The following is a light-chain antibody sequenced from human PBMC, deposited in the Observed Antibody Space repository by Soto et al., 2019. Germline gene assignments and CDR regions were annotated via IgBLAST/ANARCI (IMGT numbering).Light chain of an antibody. CDR2: DVS. CDR1: ENIRRDY. V-gene: IGKV3-20*01. Sequence: DIVLTQSPGTLSLSPGESATLSCRASENIRRDYLAWYQQKPGQAPRLLIYDVSSRATGIPDRFSGSGSGTDLTLTISRLEPEDFAVYYCQQDDDSLSWTFGQGTKVEI. J-gene: IGKJ1*01. CDR3: QQDDDSLSWT.